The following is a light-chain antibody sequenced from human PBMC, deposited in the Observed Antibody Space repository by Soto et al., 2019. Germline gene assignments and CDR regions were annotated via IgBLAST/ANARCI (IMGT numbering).Light chain of an antibody. CDR2: KAS. CDR3: QHYNSYSEA. Sequence: DIQMTQSPSTLSGSVGDRVTITCRASQTISSWLAWYQQKPGKAPKLLIYKASTIKSGVPSRFSGSGSVTEFTLTISSLQPYDFATYYCQHYNSYSEAFGQGTKVELK. CDR1: QTISSW. V-gene: IGKV1-5*03. J-gene: IGKJ1*01.